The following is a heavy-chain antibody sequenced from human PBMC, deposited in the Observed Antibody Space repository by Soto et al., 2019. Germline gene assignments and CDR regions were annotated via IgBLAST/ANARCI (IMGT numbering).Heavy chain of an antibody. J-gene: IGHJ5*02. D-gene: IGHD3-16*01. V-gene: IGHV3-30-3*01. Sequence: QGPLMESGGGVVLPGKSLRLSCAASGLPFSGYAMHWVRQAPGTGLEWVASISHTATETFYADSVNGRFTISRDDSKKMVFLQMNNLGPADTAVYHCARVGYGVSLGQGFDPWGQGTLVTVSS. CDR2: ISHTATET. CDR1: GLPFSGYA. CDR3: ARVGYGVSLGQGFDP.